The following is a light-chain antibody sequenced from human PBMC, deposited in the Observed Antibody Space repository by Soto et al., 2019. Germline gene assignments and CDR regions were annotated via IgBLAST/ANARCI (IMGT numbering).Light chain of an antibody. J-gene: IGLJ1*01. CDR1: SSDVGGYNY. V-gene: IGLV2-14*01. CDR3: TSYTSSNTSV. CDR2: DVS. Sequence: QSVLTQPASVSGSPGQSITISCTGTSSDVGGYNYVSWYQQHPGKAPKLMIYDVSNRPSGISNRFSGSKSGITASLTISGLLPEDEADYYCTSYTSSNTSVFGTGTKVPVL.